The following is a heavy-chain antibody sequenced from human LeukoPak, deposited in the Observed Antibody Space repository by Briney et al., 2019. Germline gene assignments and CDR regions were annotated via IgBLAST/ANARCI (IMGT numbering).Heavy chain of an antibody. J-gene: IGHJ4*02. CDR3: VRGADTGYSSDS. V-gene: IGHV3-74*01. Sequence: GGSLRLSCVASGFTFSRYWMHWVRQAPGKGLVWVSRINSDGRSTNYADSGKGRFSISRDNAENTLYLQMNSLRVEDTAVYYCVRGADTGYSSDSWGQGTLVTVSS. CDR1: GFTFSRYW. D-gene: IGHD3-9*01. CDR2: INSDGRST.